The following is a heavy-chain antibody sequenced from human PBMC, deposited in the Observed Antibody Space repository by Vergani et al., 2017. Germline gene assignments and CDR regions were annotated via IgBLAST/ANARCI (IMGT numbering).Heavy chain of an antibody. CDR3: ARGNYYGSGTYVDP. V-gene: IGHV3-66*02. CDR2: IYSGDET. J-gene: IGHJ5*02. CDR1: GSTVSSNS. Sequence: ELQLVESGGGLVQPGGSLRLSCAASGSTVSSNSMTWVRQAPGKGLEWVSLIYSGDETYYAASVKGRVTISRDTSKNTLHLQINNIRVEDTAVYYCARGNYYGSGTYVDPWGQGTLVTVSS. D-gene: IGHD3-10*01.